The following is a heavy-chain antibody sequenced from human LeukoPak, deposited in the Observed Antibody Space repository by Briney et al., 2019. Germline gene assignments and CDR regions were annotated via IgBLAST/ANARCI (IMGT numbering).Heavy chain of an antibody. J-gene: IGHJ4*02. CDR2: SRSSSSYI. D-gene: IGHD4-17*01. CDR3: ARDSYGDYSHDY. V-gene: IGHV3-21*01. Sequence: GGSLRLSCAASGFTFSSYSMNWVRQAPGKGLEWVSSSRSSSSYIYYADSVKGRFTISRDNAKNSLYLQMNSLRDEDTAVYYCARDSYGDYSHDYWGQGTLVTVSS. CDR1: GFTFSSYS.